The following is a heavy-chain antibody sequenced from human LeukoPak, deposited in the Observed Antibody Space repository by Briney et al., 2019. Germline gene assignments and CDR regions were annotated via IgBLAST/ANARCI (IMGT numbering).Heavy chain of an antibody. CDR2: IRFDGKNK. V-gene: IGHV3-30*02. Sequence: GGSLRLSCTTSGFIFSNYGMHWVRQAPGKGLEWVAFIRFDGKNKYYADSVKGRFTISRDNSKNTLYLQMNSLRAEDTAVYYCAKGGYCSGDDVWGKGTTVTVSS. J-gene: IGHJ6*04. CDR3: AKGGYCSGDDV. D-gene: IGHD3-10*01. CDR1: GFIFSNYG.